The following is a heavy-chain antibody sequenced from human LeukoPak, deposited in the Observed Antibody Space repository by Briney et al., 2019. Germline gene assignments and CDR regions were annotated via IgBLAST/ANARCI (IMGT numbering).Heavy chain of an antibody. D-gene: IGHD3-3*01. CDR2: IYYSGST. V-gene: IGHV4-59*01. Sequence: SETLSLTCAVYGGSFSGYYWSWIRQPPGKGLEWIGYIYYSGSTNYNPSLKSRVTISVDTSKNQFSLKLSSVTAADTAVYYCARGYPNYDFWSASYYYYYMDVWGKGTTVTVSS. CDR1: GGSFSGYY. CDR3: ARGYPNYDFWSASYYYYYMDV. J-gene: IGHJ6*03.